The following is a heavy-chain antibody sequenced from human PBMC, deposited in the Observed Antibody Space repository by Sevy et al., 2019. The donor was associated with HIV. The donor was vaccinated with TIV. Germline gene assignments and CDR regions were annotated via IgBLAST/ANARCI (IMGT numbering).Heavy chain of an antibody. V-gene: IGHV1-18*01. Sequence: ASVKVSCKASGYTFTSYGISWVRQAPGQGLEWMGWISAYNGNTNYAQKLQGRVTMTTDTSTSTAYMELRSLRSDDTAVYYCARGLRVVVIPLGMDVWGQGTTVTVSS. J-gene: IGHJ6*02. CDR3: ARGLRVVVIPLGMDV. D-gene: IGHD3-22*01. CDR1: GYTFTSYG. CDR2: ISAYNGNT.